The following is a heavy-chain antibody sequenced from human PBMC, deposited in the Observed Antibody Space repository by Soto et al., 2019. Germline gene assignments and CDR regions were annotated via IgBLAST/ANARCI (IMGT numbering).Heavy chain of an antibody. D-gene: IGHD6-19*01. CDR2: IYYSGST. J-gene: IGHJ5*02. CDR3: ARHYSSGSRNWFDP. Sequence: PSETLSLTCTVSGGSISSGGYYWSWIRQHPGEGLEWIGYIYYSGSTYYNPSLRSRVTISVDTSKNQFSLKLSSVTAADTAVFYCARHYSSGSRNWFDPWGQGTLVTVSS. V-gene: IGHV4-39*01. CDR1: GGSISSGGYY.